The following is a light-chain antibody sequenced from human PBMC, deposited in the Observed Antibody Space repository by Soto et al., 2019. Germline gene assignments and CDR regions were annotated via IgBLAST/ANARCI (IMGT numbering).Light chain of an antibody. CDR1: SSDVADYHY. CDR3: SSYTTSSTLVL. CDR2: EVS. Sequence: QSALTQPDSVSGSPGQSITISCTGTSSDVADYHYDSWYQQHPGRAPKLMIYEVSYRPSGVSNRFSGSKSGNTASLTISGLQAEDEADYYCSSYTTSSTLVLFGGGTKLTVL. J-gene: IGLJ2*01. V-gene: IGLV2-14*01.